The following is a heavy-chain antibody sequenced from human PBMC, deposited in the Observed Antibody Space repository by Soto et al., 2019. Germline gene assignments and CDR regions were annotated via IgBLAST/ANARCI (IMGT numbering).Heavy chain of an antibody. CDR3: ARVVATVAGPYGMDV. CDR1: GYTFASYV. CDR2: ISAYNGNT. Sequence: QVHLVQSGAEVKKPGASVKVSCTASGYTFASYVISWVRQAPGQGPEWMGWISAYNGNTNFAQRLQGRVTMTTDTSTSTAYMELRSLRSDDTAVYYCARVVATVAGPYGMDVWGQGTTVTVSS. D-gene: IGHD6-19*01. V-gene: IGHV1-18*01. J-gene: IGHJ6*02.